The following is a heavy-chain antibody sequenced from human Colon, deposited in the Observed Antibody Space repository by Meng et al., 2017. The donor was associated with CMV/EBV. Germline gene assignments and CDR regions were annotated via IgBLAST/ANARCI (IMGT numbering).Heavy chain of an antibody. J-gene: IGHJ4*02. Sequence: GESLKISCAASGFTFSGYAMSWVRQAPGKGLEWVSAISNGGGNTYYADSVRGRFTISRDNSKNTLSLQMNSLRDEDTAVYYCAKDASPQTGYNYGPFDDWGQGTLVTVSS. CDR2: ISNGGGNT. CDR1: GFTFSGYA. D-gene: IGHD5-18*01. V-gene: IGHV3-23*01. CDR3: AKDASPQTGYNYGPFDD.